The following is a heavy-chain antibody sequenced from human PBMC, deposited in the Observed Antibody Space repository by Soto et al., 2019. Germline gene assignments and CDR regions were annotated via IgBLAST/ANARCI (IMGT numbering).Heavy chain of an antibody. V-gene: IGHV3-20*01. D-gene: IGHD3-10*01. J-gene: IGHJ6*03. Sequence: GGSLRLSCAASGFTFDDYGMSWVRQAPGKGLEWVSGINWNGGSTGYADSVKGRFTISRDNAKNSLYLQMNSLRAEDTALYHCAREGTMVRGVRFLYYYYMDVWGKGTTVTVSS. CDR1: GFTFDDYG. CDR3: AREGTMVRGVRFLYYYYMDV. CDR2: INWNGGST.